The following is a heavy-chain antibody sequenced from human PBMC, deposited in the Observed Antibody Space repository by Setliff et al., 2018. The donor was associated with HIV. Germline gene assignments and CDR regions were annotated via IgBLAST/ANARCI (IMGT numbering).Heavy chain of an antibody. CDR3: ARDTGMRDAAFDL. CDR2: SSSRNGYI. V-gene: IGHV3-21*01. J-gene: IGHJ3*01. D-gene: IGHD4-17*01. CDR1: GFTFSSYA. Sequence: ETLSLSCAASGFTFSSYATSWVRQAPGKGMEWVSSSSSRNGYIYYADSVKGRFTISRDNAKNSLYLQMNSLRAEDTAVYYCARDTGMRDAAFDLWGQGTRVTVSS.